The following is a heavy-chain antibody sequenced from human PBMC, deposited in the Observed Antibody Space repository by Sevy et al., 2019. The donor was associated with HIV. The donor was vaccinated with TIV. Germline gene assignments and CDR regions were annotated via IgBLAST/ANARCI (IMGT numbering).Heavy chain of an antibody. V-gene: IGHV1-8*01. CDR1: GYIFTSYD. Sequence: ASVKVSCKASGYIFTSYDINWVRQATGQGLEWMGWMNPNTDNTGYAQKFQGRVTMTRNTSISTAYMELSSPRSEDTAVYYCARSGDSSGLKTYFDYWGQGTLVTVSS. CDR2: MNPNTDNT. D-gene: IGHD3-22*01. CDR3: ARSGDSSGLKTYFDY. J-gene: IGHJ4*02.